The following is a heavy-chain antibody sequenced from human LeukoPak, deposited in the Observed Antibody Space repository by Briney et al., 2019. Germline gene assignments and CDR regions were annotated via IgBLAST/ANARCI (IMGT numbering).Heavy chain of an antibody. CDR1: GGSFSGYY. CDR3: ARGRFDYSSSWYSWYYFDY. D-gene: IGHD6-13*01. Sequence: SETLSLTCAVYGGSFSGYYWSWIRHPPGKGLEWIGEINHSGSTNYNPPLKSRVTISVDTSKNQFSLKLSSVTAADTAVYYCARGRFDYSSSWYSWYYFDYWGQGTLVTVSS. J-gene: IGHJ4*02. V-gene: IGHV4-34*01. CDR2: INHSGST.